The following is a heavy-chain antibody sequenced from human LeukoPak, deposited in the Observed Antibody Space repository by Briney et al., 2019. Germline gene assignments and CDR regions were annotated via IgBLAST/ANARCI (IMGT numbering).Heavy chain of an antibody. Sequence: GGSLRLSCAASGFTFSSYGMHWVRQAPGKGLEWVSFIRVSGANTFYADSVKGRFTISRDNSKNTLYLQMNSLRAEDTAVYYCAKGPDTNFMDYWGQGTLVTVSS. V-gene: IGHV3-23*01. D-gene: IGHD1-14*01. CDR1: GFTFSSYG. J-gene: IGHJ4*02. CDR3: AKGPDTNFMDY. CDR2: IRVSGANT.